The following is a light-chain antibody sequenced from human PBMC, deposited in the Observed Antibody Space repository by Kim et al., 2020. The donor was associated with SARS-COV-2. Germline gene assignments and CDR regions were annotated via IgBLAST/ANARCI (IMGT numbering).Light chain of an antibody. Sequence: EIVMTQSPATLSVSPGETATLSCRASQSVSSNLAWYQQKPGQAPRLLIYGASTRATGIPARFSGSGSGTEFTLTISSLQSEDFAVYYCQQYNNWPPQLTFGGGTKVDIK. J-gene: IGKJ4*01. CDR3: QQYNNWPPQLT. V-gene: IGKV3-15*01. CDR1: QSVSSN. CDR2: GAS.